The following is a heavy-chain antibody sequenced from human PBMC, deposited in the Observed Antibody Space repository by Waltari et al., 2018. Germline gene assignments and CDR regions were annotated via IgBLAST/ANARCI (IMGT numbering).Heavy chain of an antibody. CDR2: MNPNSGGT. CDR1: FMDQD. Sequence: FMDQDWDGGRQGPGQVLEWMGWMNPNSGGTNYAQKFQGRGIMTRDTSTSTAYMELSRITSDDTAIYYCARDGGFDFWGQGSLVTVSS. D-gene: IGHD2-15*01. CDR3: ARDGGFDF. V-gene: IGHV1-2*02. J-gene: IGHJ4*02.